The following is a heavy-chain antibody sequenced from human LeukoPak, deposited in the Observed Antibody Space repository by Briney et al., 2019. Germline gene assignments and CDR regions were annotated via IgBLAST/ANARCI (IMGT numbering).Heavy chain of an antibody. CDR3: ARSLGGGGDY. D-gene: IGHD2-15*01. CDR1: GFTLINYW. CDR2: TNSDGSST. J-gene: IGHJ4*02. V-gene: IGHV3-74*01. Sequence: GGSLRLSCAASGFTLINYWMHWVRQAPGKGLVWVSRTNSDGSSTNYADSVKGRFTISRDNAKNTLFLQMNSLRAEDTAVYYCARSLGGGGDYWGQGTLVTVSS.